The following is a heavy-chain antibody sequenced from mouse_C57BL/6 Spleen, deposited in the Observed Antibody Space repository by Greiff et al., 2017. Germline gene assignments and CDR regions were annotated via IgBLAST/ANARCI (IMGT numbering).Heavy chain of an antibody. CDR2: INYDGSST. J-gene: IGHJ4*01. Sequence: EVQRVESEGGLVQPGSSMKLSCTASGFTFSDYYMAWVRQVPEKGLEWVANINYDGSSTYYLDSLKSRFISSRANAKNMLYLQMSSLKSEDTATYYCARGTDGYYAMDYWGQGTSVTVSS. V-gene: IGHV5-16*01. CDR3: ARGTDGYYAMDY. CDR1: GFTFSDYY. D-gene: IGHD2-3*01.